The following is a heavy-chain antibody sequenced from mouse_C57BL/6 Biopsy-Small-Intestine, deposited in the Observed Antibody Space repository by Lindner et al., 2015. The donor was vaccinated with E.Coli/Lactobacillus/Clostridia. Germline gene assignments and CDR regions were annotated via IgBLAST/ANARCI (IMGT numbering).Heavy chain of an antibody. CDR3: ARDYFGNYFDY. CDR1: GFTFSTYA. D-gene: IGHD1-1*01. J-gene: IGHJ2*01. CDR2: ISDGGSYT. Sequence: VQLQESGGGLVKPGGSLKLSCAASGFTFSTYAMSWVRQTPEKRLDWVATISDGGSYTYYPDNLKGRFTISRDNAKNNLYLQVSHLKSEDTAMYFCARDYFGNYFDYWGQGTTLTVSS. V-gene: IGHV5-4*01.